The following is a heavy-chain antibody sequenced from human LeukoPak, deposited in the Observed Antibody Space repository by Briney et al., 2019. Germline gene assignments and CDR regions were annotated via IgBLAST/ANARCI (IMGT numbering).Heavy chain of an antibody. D-gene: IGHD3-22*01. CDR1: GFTFSSYA. CDR3: ARPDYYDGSGYYYGYVDY. V-gene: IGHV3-30-3*01. J-gene: IGHJ4*02. Sequence: PGGSLRLSCAASGFTFSSYAMHWVRQAPGNGLEWVAVISDDGNNKYYADSVKGRFTISRDNSKNTLYLQMDSLRVEDTAVYYCARPDYYDGSGYYYGYVDYWGQGSLVTVSS. CDR2: ISDDGNNK.